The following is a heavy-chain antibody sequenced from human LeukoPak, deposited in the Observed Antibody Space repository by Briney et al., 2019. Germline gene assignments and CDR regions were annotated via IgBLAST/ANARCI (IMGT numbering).Heavy chain of an antibody. D-gene: IGHD3-10*01. CDR2: IYYSGGT. CDR1: GGSISSGGYC. CDR3: AREWRVYGSGSYYNEFWFDP. Sequence: PSETLSLACTVSGGSISSGGYCWSWIRQHPGKGLEWIGYIYYSGGTYYNPSLKSRVTISVDTSKNQFSLKLSSVTAADTAVYYCAREWRVYGSGSYYNEFWFDPWGQGTLVTVSS. V-gene: IGHV4-31*03. J-gene: IGHJ5*02.